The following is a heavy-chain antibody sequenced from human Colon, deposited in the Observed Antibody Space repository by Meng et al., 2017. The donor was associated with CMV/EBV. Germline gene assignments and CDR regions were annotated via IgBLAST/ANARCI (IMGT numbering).Heavy chain of an antibody. V-gene: IGHV4-38-2*02. Sequence: SETLSLTCTVSGYSISSGYYWGWIRQPPGKGLEWIGSIYHSGSTYYNPSLKSRVTISVDTSKNQFSLKLSSVTAADTAVYYCAGITGTLDYWGQGTLVTVSS. CDR3: AGITGTLDY. D-gene: IGHD1-20*01. J-gene: IGHJ4*02. CDR2: IYHSGST. CDR1: GYSISSGYY.